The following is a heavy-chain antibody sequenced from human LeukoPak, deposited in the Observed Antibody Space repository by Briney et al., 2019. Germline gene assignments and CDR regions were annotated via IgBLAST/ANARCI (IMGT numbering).Heavy chain of an antibody. D-gene: IGHD6-19*01. CDR2: ISSYNGNT. V-gene: IGHV1-18*01. CDR1: GYSFASYG. J-gene: IGHJ4*02. CDR3: ARGGLAVAGPLDL. Sequence: GASVKVSCKASGYSFASYGISWVRQAPGQGLEWVGWISSYNGNTNYAQKIQGRVTMTTDTSTRTVYMEVRSLRSDDTAVYYCARGGLAVAGPLDLWGQGTLVTVSS.